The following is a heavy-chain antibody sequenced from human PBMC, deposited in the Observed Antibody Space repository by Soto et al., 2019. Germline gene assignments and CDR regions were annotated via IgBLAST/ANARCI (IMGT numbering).Heavy chain of an antibody. V-gene: IGHV1-8*01. D-gene: IGHD3-22*01. CDR1: GYTFSTYD. Sequence: QVQLVQSGAEVKKPGASVKVSCKTSGYTFSTYDINWVRQAAGQGLEWMGWVQPNSGDSGYSKKFQGRVTMTRNTSSSTAYMELSSLRLEDTALYYCARGGYSSSWGFDNWGQGTLVTVSP. CDR3: ARGGYSSSWGFDN. CDR2: VQPNSGDS. J-gene: IGHJ4*02.